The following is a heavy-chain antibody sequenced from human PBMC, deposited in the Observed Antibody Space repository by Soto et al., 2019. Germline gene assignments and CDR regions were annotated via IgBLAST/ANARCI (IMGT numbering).Heavy chain of an antibody. CDR1: GFTFSSYG. J-gene: IGHJ4*02. Sequence: EVQLVESGGDLVQPGGSLRLSCAASGFTFSSYGMNWVRQAPGKGLEWVSYISSSSSTIYYADSVKGRFTISRDNAKNSLYLHMNSLRAEDTAVYYCARGGYNSGWSSNKWGQGNLVTVSS. V-gene: IGHV3-48*01. CDR2: ISSSSSTI. D-gene: IGHD6-19*01. CDR3: ARGGYNSGWSSNK.